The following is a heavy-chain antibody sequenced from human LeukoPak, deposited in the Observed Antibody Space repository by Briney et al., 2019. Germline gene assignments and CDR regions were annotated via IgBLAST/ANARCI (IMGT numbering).Heavy chain of an antibody. D-gene: IGHD3-3*01. V-gene: IGHV3-48*04. Sequence: GGSLRLSCAGSGFTFSSYSMNWVRQAPGKGLEWVSYISSSGTTVIYYADSVKGRFTISRDNAKNSLYLQMNSLRPEDTAVYYCARDRVGSADFWSGYYTGTFDYWGQGTLVTVSS. J-gene: IGHJ4*02. CDR2: ISSSGTTVI. CDR1: GFTFSSYS. CDR3: ARDRVGSADFWSGYYTGTFDY.